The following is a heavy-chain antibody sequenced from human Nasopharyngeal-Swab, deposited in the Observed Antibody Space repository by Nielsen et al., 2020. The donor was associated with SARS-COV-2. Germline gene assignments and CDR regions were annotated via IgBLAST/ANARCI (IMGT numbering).Heavy chain of an antibody. Sequence: SETLSLTCAVYGGSFSGYYWSWIRQPPGKGLEWIGEINHSGSTNYNPSLKSRVTISVDTSKNQFSLKLSSVTAADTAVYYCARIRQWLVNNWFDPGGQGTLVTVSS. CDR1: GGSFSGYY. J-gene: IGHJ5*02. V-gene: IGHV4-34*01. CDR3: ARIRQWLVNNWFDP. CDR2: INHSGST. D-gene: IGHD6-19*01.